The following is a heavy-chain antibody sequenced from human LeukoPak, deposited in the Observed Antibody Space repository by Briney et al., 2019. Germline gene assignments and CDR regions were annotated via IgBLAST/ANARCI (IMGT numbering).Heavy chain of an antibody. CDR1: GGSISSSSYY. CDR2: IYYSGST. CDR3: SRRDYEYLDAFDI. V-gene: IGHV4-39*01. Sequence: SETLSLTCTVSGGSISSSSYYWGWIRQPPGKGLEWIGSIYYSGSTYYNPSLKSRVTISVDTSKNQFSLKLSSVTAADTAVYYWSRRDYEYLDAFDIWGQGTMVTVSS. D-gene: IGHD4-17*01. J-gene: IGHJ3*02.